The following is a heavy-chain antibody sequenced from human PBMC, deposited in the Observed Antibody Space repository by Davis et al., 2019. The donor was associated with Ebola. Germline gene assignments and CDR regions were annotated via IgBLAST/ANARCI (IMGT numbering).Heavy chain of an antibody. D-gene: IGHD5-18*01. CDR2: ISYDGSNK. V-gene: IGHV3-30*18. CDR3: AKDFFRSYGHFDY. CDR1: GFTFSSYG. J-gene: IGHJ4*02. Sequence: GESLKISCAASGFTFSSYGMHWVRQAPGKGLEWVAVISYDGSNKYYADSVKGRFTISRDNSKNTLYLQMNSLRAEDTAVYYCAKDFFRSYGHFDYWGQGTLVTVSS.